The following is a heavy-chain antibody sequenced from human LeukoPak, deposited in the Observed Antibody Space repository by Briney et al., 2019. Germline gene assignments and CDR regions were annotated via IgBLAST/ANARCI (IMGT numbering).Heavy chain of an antibody. Sequence: ASVKVSCKASGYTFTNYGISWVRQAPGQGLEWMGWISAYNGNTNYAQKLQGRVTMTTDTSTSTAYMELRSLRSDDTAVYYCARSNVDIVATIAYYYYYMDVWGKGTTVTISS. D-gene: IGHD5-12*01. CDR3: ARSNVDIVATIAYYYYYMDV. J-gene: IGHJ6*03. V-gene: IGHV1-18*04. CDR2: ISAYNGNT. CDR1: GYTFTNYG.